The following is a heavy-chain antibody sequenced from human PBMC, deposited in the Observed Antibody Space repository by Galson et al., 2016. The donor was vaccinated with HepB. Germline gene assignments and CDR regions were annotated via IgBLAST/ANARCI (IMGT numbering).Heavy chain of an antibody. Sequence: SLRLSCAASGFAFSSSGINWVRQASGKGLQWISYISTTIRTIYYADSVMGRFTISRDNAKNSVYLQMNSLRDDDSAVYYCSTGGWMAASHCWGQGTLVTFSS. J-gene: IGHJ4*02. CDR2: ISTTIRTI. CDR1: GFAFSSSG. V-gene: IGHV3-48*02. D-gene: IGHD5-24*01. CDR3: STGGWMAASHC.